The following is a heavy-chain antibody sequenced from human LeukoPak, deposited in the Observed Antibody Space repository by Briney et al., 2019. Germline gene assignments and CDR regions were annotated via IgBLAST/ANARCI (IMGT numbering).Heavy chain of an antibody. CDR3: AKVVQYTAATGTGLDY. CDR1: GFTFINYG. J-gene: IGHJ4*02. CDR2: IWYDGSYK. V-gene: IGHV3-33*06. Sequence: PGRSLRLSCAASGFTFINYGMHWVRQAPGKGLDWVAVIWYDGSYKYYADSVQGRFTISRDNSKNTLYLPMNSLRAEDTAVYYCAKVVQYTAATGTGLDYWGQGTLVTVSS. D-gene: IGHD6-13*01.